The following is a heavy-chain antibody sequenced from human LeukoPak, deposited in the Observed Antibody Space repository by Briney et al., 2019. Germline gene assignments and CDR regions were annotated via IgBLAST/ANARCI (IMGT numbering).Heavy chain of an antibody. CDR2: IYYSGST. D-gene: IGHD3-22*01. Sequence: SETLSLTCTVSGGSISSYYWSWIRQPPGKGLEWVGYIYYSGSTNYNPSLKSRVTISVDTSKNQFSLKLSSVTAADTAVYYCAGPMSYYYDSSGYYYANYWGQGTLVTVSS. CDR3: AGPMSYYYDSSGYYYANY. CDR1: GGSISSYY. J-gene: IGHJ4*02. V-gene: IGHV4-59*12.